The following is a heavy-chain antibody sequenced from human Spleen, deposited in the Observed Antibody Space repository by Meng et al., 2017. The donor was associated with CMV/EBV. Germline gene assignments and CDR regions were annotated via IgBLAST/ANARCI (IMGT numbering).Heavy chain of an antibody. CDR1: GFTFSSYS. Sequence: GGSLRLSCAASGFTFSSYSMIWVRQAPGKGLEWVSSITSSGGYVYYADSVKGRFTISRDNAKNSLYLQMNGLRAEDTAVYYCARDLLEGATIYWGQGTLVTVSS. CDR2: ITSSGGYV. J-gene: IGHJ4*02. CDR3: ARDLLEGATIY. V-gene: IGHV3-21*01. D-gene: IGHD1-26*01.